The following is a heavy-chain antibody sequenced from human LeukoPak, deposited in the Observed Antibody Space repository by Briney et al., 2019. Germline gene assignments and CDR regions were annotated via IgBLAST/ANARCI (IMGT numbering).Heavy chain of an antibody. V-gene: IGHV3-21*01. CDR3: ARVGRVTDVSRYFDY. CDR2: ISSSSSYI. J-gene: IGHJ4*02. CDR1: GFTFSSYS. Sequence: PGGSLRLSCAASGFTFSSYSMNWVRQAPGKGLEWVSSISSSSSYIYYADSVKGRFTISRDNAKNSLYLQMNSPRAEDTAVYYCARVGRVTDVSRYFDYWGQGTLVTVSS. D-gene: IGHD2-21*02.